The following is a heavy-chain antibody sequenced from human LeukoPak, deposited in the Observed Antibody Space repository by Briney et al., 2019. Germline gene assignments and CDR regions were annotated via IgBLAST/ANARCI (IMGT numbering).Heavy chain of an antibody. CDR2: INPNSGGT. J-gene: IGHJ4*02. D-gene: IGHD3-22*01. V-gene: IGHV1-2*02. CDR1: GYTFTGYY. Sequence: ASVKVSCKASGYTFTGYYMHWVRQAPGQGLEWMGWINPNSGGTNYAQKFQGRVTMTEDTSTDTAYMELSSLRSEDTAVYYCATPPGSSGYYLFYWGQGTLVTVSS. CDR3: ATPPGSSGYYLFY.